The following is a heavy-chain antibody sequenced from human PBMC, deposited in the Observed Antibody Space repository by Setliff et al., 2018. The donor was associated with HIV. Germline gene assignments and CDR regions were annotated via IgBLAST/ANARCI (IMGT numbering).Heavy chain of an antibody. J-gene: IGHJ2*01. V-gene: IGHV3-23*01. CDR2: ISGSGGNT. D-gene: IGHD3-22*01. CDR1: GFTFSLHA. Sequence: PGESLKISCAASGFTFSLHAMTWVRQAPGKGLEWVSAISGSGGNTNYADPVKGRFTISRDNSKNTLYLQMNSLRAEDTAVYYCARGPDDSSGYSPWYFDLWGRGTLVTVSS. CDR3: ARGPDDSSGYSPWYFDL.